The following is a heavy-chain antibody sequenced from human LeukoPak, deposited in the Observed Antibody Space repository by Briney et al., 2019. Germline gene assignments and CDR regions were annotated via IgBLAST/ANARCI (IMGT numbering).Heavy chain of an antibody. Sequence: GGSLRLSCVASGFTVSSNYMSWVRQAPGKGLVWVSRINSDGSSTRYADSVKGRFTISRDNAKNTLYLQMNSLRAEDTAVYYCARAGLGSYSTWGQGTLVTVSS. CDR3: ARAGLGSYST. V-gene: IGHV3-74*01. J-gene: IGHJ5*02. CDR1: GFTVSSNY. D-gene: IGHD1-26*01. CDR2: INSDGSST.